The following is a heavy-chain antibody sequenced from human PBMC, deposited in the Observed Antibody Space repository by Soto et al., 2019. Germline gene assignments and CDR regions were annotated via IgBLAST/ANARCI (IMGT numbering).Heavy chain of an antibody. D-gene: IGHD5-12*01. Sequence: ASVKVSCKASGYTFTGHYIHWVRQAPEQGPEWMGEIGPESGATRYAQKFQGRVTMTRDMSITPVYMELNNLSTDDTAVYYCGRARSGPIVVFAWGQGKPVTVSS. CDR1: GYTFTGHY. J-gene: IGHJ5*02. CDR3: GRARSGPIVVFA. V-gene: IGHV1-2*02. CDR2: IGPESGAT.